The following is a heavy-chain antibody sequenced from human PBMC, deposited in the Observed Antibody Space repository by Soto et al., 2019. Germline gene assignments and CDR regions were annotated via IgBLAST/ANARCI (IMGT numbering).Heavy chain of an antibody. CDR3: ASPSTIAARSQSHYYYYGMDV. CDR1: GFTVSSNY. Sequence: GGSLRLSCAASGFTVSSNYMSWVRQAPGKGLEWVSVIYSGGSTYYADSVKGRFTISRDNSKNTLYLQMNSLRAEDTAVYYCASPSTIAARSQSHYYYYGMDVWGQGTLVTVSS. CDR2: IYSGGST. D-gene: IGHD6-6*01. V-gene: IGHV3-53*01. J-gene: IGHJ6*02.